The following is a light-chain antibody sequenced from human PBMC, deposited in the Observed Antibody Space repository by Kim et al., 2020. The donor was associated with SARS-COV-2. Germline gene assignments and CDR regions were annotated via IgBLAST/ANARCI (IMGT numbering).Light chain of an antibody. CDR3: SSYTTSSTYV. CDR1: SSDVGGYDY. J-gene: IGLJ1*01. V-gene: IGLV2-14*01. CDR2: DVN. Sequence: QSALTQPASVSGSPGQSITISCTGTSSDVGGYDYVSWYQQHPGKAPKLMIFDVNKRPSGVSNRFSGSKSGNTASLTISGLQAEDEADYYCSSYTTSSTYVFGTGTNVTVL.